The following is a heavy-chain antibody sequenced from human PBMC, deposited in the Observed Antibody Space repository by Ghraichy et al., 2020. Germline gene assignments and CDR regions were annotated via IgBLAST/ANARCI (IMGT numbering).Heavy chain of an antibody. Sequence: SVKVFCKASGGTFSSYAISWVRQAPGQGLEWMGGIIPIFGTANYAQKFQGRVTITADESTSTAYMELSSLRSEDTAVYYCARGERFGQYNWFDPWGQGTLVTVSS. CDR1: GGTFSSYA. V-gene: IGHV1-69*13. CDR3: ARGERFGQYNWFDP. CDR2: IIPIFGTA. D-gene: IGHD3-10*01. J-gene: IGHJ5*02.